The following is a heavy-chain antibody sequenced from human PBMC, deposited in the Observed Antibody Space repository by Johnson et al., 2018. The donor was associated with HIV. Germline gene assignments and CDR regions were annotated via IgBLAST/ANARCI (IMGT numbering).Heavy chain of an antibody. J-gene: IGHJ3*02. CDR2: IKSKTDGGTT. Sequence: VQLVESGGGLVQPGRSLRLSCAASGFTFSNAWMSWVRQAPGKGLEWVGRIKSKTDGGTTDYAAPVKGRFTISRDDSKNTLYLQMNSLKTEDTAVYYCTTPGYDTEDAFDIWGQGTMVTVSS. V-gene: IGHV3-15*01. CDR3: TTPGYDTEDAFDI. D-gene: IGHD3-9*01. CDR1: GFTFSNAW.